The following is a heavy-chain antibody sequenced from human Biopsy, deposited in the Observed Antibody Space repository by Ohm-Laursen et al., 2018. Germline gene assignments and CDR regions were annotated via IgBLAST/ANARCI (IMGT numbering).Heavy chain of an antibody. J-gene: IGHJ3*02. Sequence: SDTLSLTCTVSGGSISSYYWSWIRQPPGKGLEWIGNIYYSGITNYNPSLKSRVSISVDTSKNQFSLKLGSVTAADTAVYYCARHGDFYYDSNIVIGALDIWGQGTMVTVSS. CDR1: GGSISSYY. CDR2: IYYSGIT. CDR3: ARHGDFYYDSNIVIGALDI. V-gene: IGHV4-59*08. D-gene: IGHD3-22*01.